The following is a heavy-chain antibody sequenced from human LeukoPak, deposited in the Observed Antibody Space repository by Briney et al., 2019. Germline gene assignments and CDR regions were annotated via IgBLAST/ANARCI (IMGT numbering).Heavy chain of an antibody. J-gene: IGHJ5*02. CDR2: INHSGST. V-gene: IGHV4-34*01. CDR3: ARHESCSGGSCYFSWFDP. Sequence: PSETLSLTCAVYGGSFSGYYWSWIRQPPGKGLEWIGEINHSGSTNYNPPLKSRVTISVDTSKNQFSLKLSSVTAADTAVYYCARHESCSGGSCYFSWFDPWGQGTLVTVSS. CDR1: GGSFSGYY. D-gene: IGHD2-15*01.